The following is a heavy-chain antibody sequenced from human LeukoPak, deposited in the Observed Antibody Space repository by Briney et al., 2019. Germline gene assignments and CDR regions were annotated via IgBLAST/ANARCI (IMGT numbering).Heavy chain of an antibody. CDR3: SASGSYYEPFDY. Sequence: GGSLRLSCAASGFTFSSYAMSWVRQAPGKGLEWVSAIRGSGGSTYYADSVKGRFTISRDNSKNTLYLQMNSLRAEDTAVYYCSASGSYYEPFDYWGQGTLVTVSS. CDR2: IRGSGGST. D-gene: IGHD1-26*01. CDR1: GFTFSSYA. V-gene: IGHV3-23*01. J-gene: IGHJ4*02.